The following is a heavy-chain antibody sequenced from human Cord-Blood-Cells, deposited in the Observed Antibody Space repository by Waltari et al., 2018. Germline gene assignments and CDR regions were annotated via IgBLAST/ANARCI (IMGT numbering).Heavy chain of an antibody. CDR1: GGSISRYS. J-gene: IGHJ3*02. D-gene: IGHD3-10*01. CDR3: ARDRRYYGSGSYAFDI. Sequence: QVQLQESGPGLVKPSETLSLTCTVSGGSISRYSWSWIRQPPGKGLEWIGYIYYSGSTNYNPSLKSRVTISVDTSKNQFSLKLSSVTAADTAVYYCARDRRYYGSGSYAFDIWGQGTMVTVSS. V-gene: IGHV4-59*01. CDR2: IYYSGST.